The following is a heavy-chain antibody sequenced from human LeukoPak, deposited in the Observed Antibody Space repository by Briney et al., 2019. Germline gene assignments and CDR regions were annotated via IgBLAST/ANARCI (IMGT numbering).Heavy chain of an antibody. J-gene: IGHJ4*02. D-gene: IGHD2-2*01. CDR3: ARLSPLRYCSSTSCYPFDY. CDR1: GYSFTSYW. V-gene: IGHV5-51*01. Sequence: GESLKISCKGSGYSFTSYWIGWLRQMPGKGLECMGIFYPGDSDTRYSPSFQGQVTISADKSISTAYLQWSSLKASDTAMYYCARLSPLRYCSSTSCYPFDYWGQGTLVTVSS. CDR2: FYPGDSDT.